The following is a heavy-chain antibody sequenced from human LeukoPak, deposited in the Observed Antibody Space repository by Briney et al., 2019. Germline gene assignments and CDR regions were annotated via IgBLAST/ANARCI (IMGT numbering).Heavy chain of an antibody. D-gene: IGHD3-9*01. Sequence: ASVKVSCKASGYTFTGYYMHWVRQAPGQGLEWMGWINPNSGGTNYAQKFQGRVTMTRDTSISTAYMELSRLRSDDTAVYYCASWGLYYDIWTGTNFDYWGQGTLGTVSS. CDR1: GYTFTGYY. CDR3: ASWGLYYDIWTGTNFDY. CDR2: INPNSGGT. J-gene: IGHJ4*02. V-gene: IGHV1-2*02.